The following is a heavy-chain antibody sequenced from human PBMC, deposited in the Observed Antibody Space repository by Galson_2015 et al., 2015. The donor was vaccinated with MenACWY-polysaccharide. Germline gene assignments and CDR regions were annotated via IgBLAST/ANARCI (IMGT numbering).Heavy chain of an antibody. D-gene: IGHD3-3*01. CDR3: ARGAGRFPEKYCSDY. CDR2: INRDGRST. CDR1: GFTFSGNW. J-gene: IGHJ4*02. V-gene: IGHV3-74*01. Sequence: SLRLSCAASGFTFSGNWMHWVRQAPGKGLVWVSRINRDGRSTSYADSVKGRFTTSRDNAKNTLYLQMNSLSAEDTAVYYCARGAGRFPEKYCSDYWGQGPPLTVSS.